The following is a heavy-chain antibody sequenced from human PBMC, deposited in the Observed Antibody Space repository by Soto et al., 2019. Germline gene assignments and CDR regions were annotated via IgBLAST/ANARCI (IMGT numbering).Heavy chain of an antibody. CDR2: IWYDGSNK. CDR1: GFTFSSYG. Sequence: SLSLSCAASGFTFSSYGMHWVRQAPGKGLEWVAVIWYDGSNKYYADSVKGRFTTSRDNSKNTLYLQMNSLRAEDTAVYYCARSDTAMANDYWGQGTLVTVSS. J-gene: IGHJ4*02. V-gene: IGHV3-33*01. D-gene: IGHD5-18*01. CDR3: ARSDTAMANDY.